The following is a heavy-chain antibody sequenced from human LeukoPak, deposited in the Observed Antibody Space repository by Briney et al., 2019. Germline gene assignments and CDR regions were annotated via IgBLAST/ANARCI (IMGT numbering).Heavy chain of an antibody. CDR1: GGSITSTTW. Sequence: ASETLSLTCAVSGGSITSTTWWSWVRQPPGKGLEWIGEIHHSGSTNYNPSLKSRVTISVDKSKNQFFLKLNSVTAADTAVYYCAREITGTHNWFDPWGQGTLVTVSS. CDR2: IHHSGST. J-gene: IGHJ5*02. CDR3: AREITGTHNWFDP. D-gene: IGHD1/OR15-1a*01. V-gene: IGHV4-4*02.